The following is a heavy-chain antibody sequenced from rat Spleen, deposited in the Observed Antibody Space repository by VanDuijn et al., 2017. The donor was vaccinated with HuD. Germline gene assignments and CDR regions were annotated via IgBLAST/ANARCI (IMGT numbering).Heavy chain of an antibody. D-gene: IGHD1-9*01. CDR1: GFTFSDYC. V-gene: IGHV5-25*01. Sequence: EVQLVESGGGLVQPGRSMKLSCSASGFTFSDYCMTWVRQAPTKSLDWVASITSGGSNTYYPDSVKGRFTISRDNAKSTLSLQMDSLRSEDTATYYCARRHYGYTDYFDYWGQGVMVTVSS. CDR2: ITSGGSNT. J-gene: IGHJ2*01. CDR3: ARRHYGYTDYFDY.